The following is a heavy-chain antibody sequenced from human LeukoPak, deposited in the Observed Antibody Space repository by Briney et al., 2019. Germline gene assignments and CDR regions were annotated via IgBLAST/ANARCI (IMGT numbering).Heavy chain of an antibody. CDR3: ARAIAVAAINWFDP. Sequence: GASVKVSCKASGYTFTSYDINWVRQATGQGLEWMGWMNPNSGNTGYAQKFQGRVTITRNTSISTAYMELSSLRSEDTAVYYCARAIAVAAINWFDPWGQGTLVTVSS. CDR2: MNPNSGNT. D-gene: IGHD6-13*01. V-gene: IGHV1-8*03. CDR1: GYTFTSYD. J-gene: IGHJ5*02.